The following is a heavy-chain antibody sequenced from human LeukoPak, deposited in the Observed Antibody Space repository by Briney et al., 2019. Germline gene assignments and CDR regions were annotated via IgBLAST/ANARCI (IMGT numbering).Heavy chain of an antibody. J-gene: IGHJ4*02. CDR3: ARNMDTAMVPYYFDY. CDR2: IYYSGST. Sequence: SETLSLTCTVSGGSISSYYWSWIRQPPGKGLEWIGYIYYSGSTNYNPSLKSRVTISVDTSKNQFSLKLSSVTAADTAVYYCARNMDTAMVPYYFDYWGQGTLVTVSS. V-gene: IGHV4-59*01. D-gene: IGHD5-18*01. CDR1: GGSISSYY.